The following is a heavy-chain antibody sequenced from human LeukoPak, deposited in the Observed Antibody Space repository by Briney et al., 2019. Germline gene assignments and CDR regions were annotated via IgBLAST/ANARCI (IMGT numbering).Heavy chain of an antibody. Sequence: ASVKVSCKTSGYTFTANYMHWVRQAPGQGLEWVGWINSNSGATSYAQKSQGRVTMTRDTSISTAYMELSRLTPDDTAVDYCARGFGTSWYDYWGQGTLVTVSS. CDR1: GYTFTANY. J-gene: IGHJ4*02. D-gene: IGHD6-13*01. CDR2: INSNSGAT. V-gene: IGHV1-2*02. CDR3: ARGFGTSWYDY.